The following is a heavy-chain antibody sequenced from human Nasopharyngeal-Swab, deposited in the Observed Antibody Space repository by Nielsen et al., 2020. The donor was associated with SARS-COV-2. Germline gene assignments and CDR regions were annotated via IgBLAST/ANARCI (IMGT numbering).Heavy chain of an antibody. Sequence: GGSLRLSCAASGFSFNNYGIYWVRQAPGKGLEWVAVISYEGSKKYYVDSVEGRFTISKDNSKNMVYLQMNSLRTEDTAVYYCAKKWSPFILTWGMDVWGQGTTVTVSS. CDR3: AKKWSPFILTWGMDV. CDR1: GFSFNNYG. D-gene: IGHD3-9*01. J-gene: IGHJ6*02. V-gene: IGHV3-30*18. CDR2: ISYEGSKK.